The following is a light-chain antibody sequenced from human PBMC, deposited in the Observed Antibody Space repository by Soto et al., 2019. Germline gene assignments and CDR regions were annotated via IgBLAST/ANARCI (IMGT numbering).Light chain of an antibody. J-gene: IGLJ2*01. CDR2: NAF. V-gene: IGLV2-14*03. CDR1: SSDVGGDNY. CDR3: SSYRGSNTVV. Sequence: QSALTQPASVSGSPGQSITISCTGTSSDVGGDNYVSLYQHHPGRAPKLMIYNAFDRPSGVSNRFSVSKSGNTASLTISGLQAEDEADYYCSSYRGSNTVVFGGGTKLTVL.